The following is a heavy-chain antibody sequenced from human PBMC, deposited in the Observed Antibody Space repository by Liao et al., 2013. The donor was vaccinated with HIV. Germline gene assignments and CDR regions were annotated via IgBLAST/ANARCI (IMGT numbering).Heavy chain of an antibody. J-gene: IGHJ3*02. CDR1: GGSISSDGYS. Sequence: QLQLRESGSGLVKPSQTLSLTCAVSGGSISSDGYSWGWIRQPPGKGLEWIGEINHSGHTNYNPSLQSRAILSVDTSVNQFSLKLSSVTAADTAVYYCARERRDGYNPYRGAFDIWGPRGQWSPSPQ. CDR2: INHSGHT. V-gene: IGHV4-30-2*01. D-gene: IGHD5-24*01. CDR3: ARERRDGYNPYRGAFDI.